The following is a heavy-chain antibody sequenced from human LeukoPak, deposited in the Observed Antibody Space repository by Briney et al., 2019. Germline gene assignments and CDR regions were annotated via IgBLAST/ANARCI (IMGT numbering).Heavy chain of an antibody. D-gene: IGHD6-19*01. Sequence: GGSLRLSCAAYGFTFSAYAMHWVRQAPGKGLQWVAVISYDGSNKYYADSVKGRFTISRDNSKNTLYLQMNSLRPEDTAVYYCAREGGISVLGILDYWGQGTLVTVSS. CDR3: AREGGISVLGILDY. CDR1: GFTFSAYA. V-gene: IGHV3-30*04. CDR2: ISYDGSNK. J-gene: IGHJ4*02.